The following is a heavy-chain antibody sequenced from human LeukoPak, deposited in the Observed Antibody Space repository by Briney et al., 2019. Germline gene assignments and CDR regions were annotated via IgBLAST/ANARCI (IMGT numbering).Heavy chain of an antibody. CDR3: AKRRDGYSLG. CDR1: GFTFSSYG. V-gene: IGHV3-30*02. D-gene: IGHD5-24*01. J-gene: IGHJ4*02. CDR2: IRCDGSNK. Sequence: GGSLRLSCAASGFTFSSYGMHWVRQAPGKGLEWVAFIRCDGSNKYYADSVKGRFTISRDNSKNTLYLQMNSLRAEDTAVYYCAKRRDGYSLGWGQGTLATVSS.